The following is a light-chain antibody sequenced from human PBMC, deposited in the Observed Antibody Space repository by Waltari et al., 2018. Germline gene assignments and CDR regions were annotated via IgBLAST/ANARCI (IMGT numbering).Light chain of an antibody. CDR2: GAS. V-gene: IGKV3-20*01. CDR3: QYYGASRGPIT. CDR1: QRLSGSY. Sequence: EIVLTQSPGTLSLSPGETATLSCRASQRLSGSYLAWNQQKPGQAPRLLIYGASSRATGIPDRFSGSGSGTDFTLTISRLEPEDFGVYYCQYYGASRGPITFGQGTRLEIK. J-gene: IGKJ5*01.